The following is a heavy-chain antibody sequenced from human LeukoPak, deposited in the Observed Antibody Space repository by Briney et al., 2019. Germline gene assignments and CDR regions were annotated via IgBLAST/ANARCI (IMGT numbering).Heavy chain of an antibody. D-gene: IGHD2-15*01. CDR1: GFTFSSYA. CDR2: ITDNGNTT. V-gene: IGHV3-23*01. CDR3: ATLRLSDHFDY. Sequence: GGSLRLSCAASGFTFSSYAMNWVRLAPGKGLEWLSAITDNGNTTYYADSVQGRFTISRGNSKNTLYLQMNSLRAEDTAVYYCATLRLSDHFDYWGQGTLVTVSS. J-gene: IGHJ4*02.